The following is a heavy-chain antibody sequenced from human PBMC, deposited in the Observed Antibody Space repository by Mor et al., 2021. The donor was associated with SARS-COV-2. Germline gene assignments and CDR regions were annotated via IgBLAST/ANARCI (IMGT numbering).Heavy chain of an antibody. CDR2: ISSSRRYI. J-gene: IGHJ6*02. D-gene: IGHD4-17*01. Sequence: APGKGLEWVSSISSSRRYIFYADSVKGRFTISRDNTNNSLSLQMNSLRAEDTAIYYCARGANDYGGNYGMDVWGQGTT. V-gene: IGHV3-21*01. CDR3: ARGANDYGGNYGMDV.